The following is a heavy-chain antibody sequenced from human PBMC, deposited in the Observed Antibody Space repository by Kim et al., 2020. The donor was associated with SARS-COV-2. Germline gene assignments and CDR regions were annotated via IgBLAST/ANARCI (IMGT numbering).Heavy chain of an antibody. CDR1: GDSVSSNSAA. J-gene: IGHJ6*02. D-gene: IGHD6-13*01. V-gene: IGHV6-1*01. CDR3: ARGSWYDPDYYYYGMDV. Sequence: SQTLSLTCAISGDSVSSNSAAWNWIRQSPSRGLEWLGRTYYRSKWYNDYAVSVKSRITINPYTSKNQFSLQLNSVTPEDTAVYYCARGSWYDPDYYYYGMDVWGQGTTVTVSS. CDR2: TYYRSKWYN.